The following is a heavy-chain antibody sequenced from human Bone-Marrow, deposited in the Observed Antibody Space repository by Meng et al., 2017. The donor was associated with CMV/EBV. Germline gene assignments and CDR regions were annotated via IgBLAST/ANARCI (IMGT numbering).Heavy chain of an antibody. D-gene: IGHD6-6*01. J-gene: IGHJ5*02. CDR2: INPYSGGT. CDR1: GYTFTGYY. V-gene: IGHV1-2*02. CDR3: ARDLRVAARRRGWDNWFDP. Sequence: ASVKVSCKASGYTFTGYYMHWVRQAPGQGLEWMGWINPYSGGTNYAQKFQGRVTMTRDTSTSTAYMELSRLRSDDTAVYYCARDLRVAARRRGWDNWFDPWGQGTLVTVSS.